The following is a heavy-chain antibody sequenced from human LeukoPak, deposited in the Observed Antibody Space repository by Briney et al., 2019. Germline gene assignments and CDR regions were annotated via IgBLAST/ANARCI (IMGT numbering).Heavy chain of an antibody. D-gene: IGHD1-26*01. J-gene: IGHJ3*02. CDR2: IWYDGSNK. V-gene: IGHV3-33*01. CDR3: ATGATSGSEAFDI. CDR1: GFTFSSYG. Sequence: GRSLRLSCAASGFTFSSYGMHWVRQAPGKGLEWVAVIWYDGSNKYYADSVKGRFTISRDNSKNTLYLQMNSLRAEDTAVYYCATGATSGSEAFDIWGQGTMVTVSS.